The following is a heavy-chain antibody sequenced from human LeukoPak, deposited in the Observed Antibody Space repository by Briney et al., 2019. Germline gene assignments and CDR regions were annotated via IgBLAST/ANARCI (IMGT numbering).Heavy chain of an antibody. Sequence: GGSLRLSCAASGFTFSSYAMSWVRQAPGKGLEWVSAISGSGGSTYYADSVKGRFTISRDNSKNTLYLQMNSLRAEDTAVYYCAKDKRRTTYVLFDYMDVWGKGTTVTVYS. CDR2: ISGSGGST. CDR3: AKDKRRTTYVLFDYMDV. D-gene: IGHD3-10*02. J-gene: IGHJ6*03. V-gene: IGHV3-23*01. CDR1: GFTFSSYA.